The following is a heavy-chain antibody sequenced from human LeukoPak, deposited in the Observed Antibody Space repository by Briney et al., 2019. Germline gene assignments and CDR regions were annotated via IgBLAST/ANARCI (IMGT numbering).Heavy chain of an antibody. D-gene: IGHD3-22*01. Sequence: QPGGSLRLSCAASGFTFDDYAMHWVRQAPGKGLEWVSLISGGGDTTYYADSVKGRFTISRDNSKNSLSLQMTSLRPEDTALYYCAKGGHYDSRDAMDYWGRGTLVTVSS. V-gene: IGHV3-43*02. CDR3: AKGGHYDSRDAMDY. CDR2: ISGGGDTT. CDR1: GFTFDDYA. J-gene: IGHJ4*02.